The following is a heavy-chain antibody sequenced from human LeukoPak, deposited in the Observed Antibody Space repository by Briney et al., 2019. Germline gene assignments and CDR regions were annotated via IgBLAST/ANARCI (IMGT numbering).Heavy chain of an antibody. V-gene: IGHV3-23*01. Sequence: GGSLRLSCTASGFTLSNRAMAWVRQAPGKGLEWVSGSSATGGSTYYADSVKGRFTISRDNSKNTLYLQMNSLRAEDTAVYYCARVGIAAAGADYWGQGTLVTVSS. CDR3: ARVGIAAAGADY. CDR2: SSATGGST. J-gene: IGHJ4*02. D-gene: IGHD6-13*01. CDR1: GFTLSNRA.